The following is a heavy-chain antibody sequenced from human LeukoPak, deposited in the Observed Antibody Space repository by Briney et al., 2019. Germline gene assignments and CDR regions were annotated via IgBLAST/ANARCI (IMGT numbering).Heavy chain of an antibody. CDR2: IYDSGFT. V-gene: IGHV4-34*01. J-gene: IGHJ6*02. D-gene: IGHD2-21*02. Sequence: SETLSLTCAASGGSFSGYYWSWIRQPPGKGLEWIGEIYDSGFTDYNPSLKNRVTISVDTSKRQFSLRLGSVTAADTAVYYCAGTVIVRNNYYYYYGMDVWGRGTTVTVSS. CDR1: GGSFSGYY. CDR3: AGTVIVRNNYYYYYGMDV.